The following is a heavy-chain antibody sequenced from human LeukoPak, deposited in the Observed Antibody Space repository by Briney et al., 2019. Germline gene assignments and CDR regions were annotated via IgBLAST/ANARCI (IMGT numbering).Heavy chain of an antibody. CDR1: GFTFSKAW. J-gene: IGHJ4*02. D-gene: IGHD6-13*01. CDR3: TTVGSSWGLDY. V-gene: IGHV3-15*01. CDR2: IKSRADGGTT. Sequence: GGSLRLSCAASGFTFSKAWMTWVSQSAGKGLEWVGRIKSRADGGTTDYPAPVKGRFTISRDDEKNTVYLEINSLTTEDSAVYYCTTVGSSWGLDYWGQGTLVTVSS.